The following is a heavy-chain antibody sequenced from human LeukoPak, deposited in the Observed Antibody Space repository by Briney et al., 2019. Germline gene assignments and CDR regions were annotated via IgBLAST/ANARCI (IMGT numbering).Heavy chain of an antibody. Sequence: GASVKVSCKASGYTFTGYYMHWVRQAPGQGLEWMGWISAYNGNTNYAQKLQGRVTMTTDTSTSTAYMELRSLRSDDTAVYYCARDGNHQGRISYYAHWGQGTLVTVSS. CDR3: ARDGNHQGRISYYAH. CDR2: ISAYNGNT. V-gene: IGHV1-18*04. CDR1: GYTFTGYY. J-gene: IGHJ1*01. D-gene: IGHD2-8*01.